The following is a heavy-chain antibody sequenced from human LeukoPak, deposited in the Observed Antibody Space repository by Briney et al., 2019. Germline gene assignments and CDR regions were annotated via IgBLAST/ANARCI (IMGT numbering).Heavy chain of an antibody. CDR1: GYTFTGYY. CDR2: INPNSGGT. Sequence: GASVKVSCKASGYTFTGYYMHWVRQAPGQGLEWLGWINPNSGGTNYAQKFQGRVTMTRDTSISTAYMELSRLRSDDTAVYYCARDPDYYDSSGYYHGAFDIWGQGTMVTVSS. J-gene: IGHJ3*02. V-gene: IGHV1-2*02. D-gene: IGHD3-22*01. CDR3: ARDPDYYDSSGYYHGAFDI.